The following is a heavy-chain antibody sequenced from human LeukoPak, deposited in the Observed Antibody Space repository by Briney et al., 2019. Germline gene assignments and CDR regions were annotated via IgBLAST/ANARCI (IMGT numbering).Heavy chain of an antibody. V-gene: IGHV3-23*01. CDR2: ISSSGGRI. J-gene: IGHJ4*02. CDR3: AKDYGAASSHHDY. D-gene: IGHD6-13*01. Sequence: GGSLRLSCAASGFTFSSYAMSWVRQAPGKVLEWVPVISSSGGRIDYAESVKGRFTIYRDNSKNTLYLQMNSQRAEDTAVYYCAKDYGAASSHHDYWGQGTLVTVSS. CDR1: GFTFSSYA.